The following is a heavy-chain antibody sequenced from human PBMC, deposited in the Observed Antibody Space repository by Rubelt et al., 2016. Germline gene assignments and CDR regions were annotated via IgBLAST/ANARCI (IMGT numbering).Heavy chain of an antibody. CDR3: ARDRSLDV. J-gene: IGHJ6*02. CDR2: IFYSGST. V-gene: IGHV4-30-2*01. D-gene: IGHD3-16*02. CDR1: GGSISSGGYS. Sequence: QLQLQESGSGLVKPSQTLSLTCAVSGGSISSGGYSWSWIRQPPGKGLEWIGYIFYSGSTNYNPALKRRVTISGDTSKNQFSLKLCAVTDADTAVDYCARDRSLDVWGQGTTVTVSS.